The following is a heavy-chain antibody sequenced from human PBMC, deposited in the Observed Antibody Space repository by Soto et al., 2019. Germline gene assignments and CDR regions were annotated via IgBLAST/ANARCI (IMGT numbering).Heavy chain of an antibody. Sequence: QVNLVQSGAEVRKPGSSVKVSGKTSGATLHKYIIGWVRQAPGQGLEWMGRIIPILGIPNYSQRFQDRLTITADRSTRTLYMELSSLRSDDTAMYFCARGGVVAYGDYNTWGQGPRVTVSS. CDR2: IIPILGIP. CDR1: GATLHKYI. J-gene: IGHJ5*02. V-gene: IGHV1-69*02. CDR3: ARGGVVAYGDYNT. D-gene: IGHD4-17*01.